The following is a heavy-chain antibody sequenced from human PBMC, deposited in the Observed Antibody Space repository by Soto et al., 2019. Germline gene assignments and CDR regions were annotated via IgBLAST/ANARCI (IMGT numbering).Heavy chain of an antibody. V-gene: IGHV4-30-4*01. CDR1: GGSISSGDYY. J-gene: IGHJ5*02. CDR3: ARDRGLRNFWSGYNWFDP. CDR2: IYYSGST. Sequence: SETLSLTCTVSGGSISSGDYYWSWIRQPPGKGLEWIGYIYYSGSTYYNPSLKSRVTISVDTSKNQFSLKLSSVTAADTALYYCARDRGLRNFWSGYNWFDPWGQGTLVTVS. D-gene: IGHD3-3*01.